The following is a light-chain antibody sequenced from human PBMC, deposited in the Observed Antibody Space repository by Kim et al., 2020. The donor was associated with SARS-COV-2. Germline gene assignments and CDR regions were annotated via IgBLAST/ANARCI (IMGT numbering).Light chain of an antibody. Sequence: SSELTQDPAVSVALGQTVRITCQGDSLRAYNTTWFQQKPGQAPIVVIYGKNNRPSGIPDRFSGSSSGKTASLTITATQAGDEADYYCNSRDNNDNVLFGGGTKLTVL. CDR2: GKN. V-gene: IGLV3-19*01. CDR1: SLRAYN. CDR3: NSRDNNDNVL. J-gene: IGLJ2*01.